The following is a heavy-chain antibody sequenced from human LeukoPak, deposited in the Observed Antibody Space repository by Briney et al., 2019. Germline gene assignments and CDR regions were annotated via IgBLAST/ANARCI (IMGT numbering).Heavy chain of an antibody. Sequence: GGSLRLSCAASGFTFSSYSMNWVRQAPGEGLEWVSSISSSSSYIYYADSVKGRFTISRDNAKNSLYLQMNSLRAEDTAVYYCARFIDSSSWTLWGQGNLVTVSS. J-gene: IGHJ4*02. CDR2: ISSSSSYI. D-gene: IGHD6-13*01. CDR1: GFTFSSYS. V-gene: IGHV3-21*01. CDR3: ARFIDSSSWTL.